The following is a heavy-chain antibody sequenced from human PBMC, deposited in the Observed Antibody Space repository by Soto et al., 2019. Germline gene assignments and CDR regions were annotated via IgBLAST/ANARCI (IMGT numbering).Heavy chain of an antibody. CDR3: ARHHKYFHAFDY. Sequence: PSETLSLTCTVSGGSISSGHYYWTWIRQHPGKGLEWVGYMDYSGSTYYNPSLKSRVTISVDTSKNQFSLKLTSVTAADTAVYYCARHHKYFHAFDYWGQGTLVTVSS. CDR1: GGSISSGHYY. D-gene: IGHD2-2*01. J-gene: IGHJ4*02. V-gene: IGHV4-31*03. CDR2: MDYSGST.